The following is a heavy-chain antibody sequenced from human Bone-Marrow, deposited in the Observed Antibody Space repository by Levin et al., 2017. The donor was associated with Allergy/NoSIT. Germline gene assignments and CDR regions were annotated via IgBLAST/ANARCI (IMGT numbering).Heavy chain of an antibody. V-gene: IGHV4-61*02. CDR1: GGSISSGSYY. CDR3: ARLFGDYESGFLDY. D-gene: IGHD4-17*01. Sequence: SQTLSLTCTVSGGSISSGSYYWTWIRQPAGRGLEWIGRIYSDGGTSYNPSLKSRVTISADTSDNQFSLKLNSVTAADTAVYYCARLFGDYESGFLDYWGQGTLVTVSS. CDR2: IYSDGGT. J-gene: IGHJ4*02.